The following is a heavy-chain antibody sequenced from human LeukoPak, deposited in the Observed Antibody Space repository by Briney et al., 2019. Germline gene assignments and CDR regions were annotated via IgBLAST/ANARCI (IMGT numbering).Heavy chain of an antibody. CDR1: GFTFSNYA. CDR3: AKTVVAAGTNYYHGLDV. D-gene: IGHD2-15*01. CDR2: ISRNGDST. J-gene: IGHJ6*02. Sequence: GGSLRLSCAASGFTFSNYAMSWVRQAPGQGLEWVSAISRNGDSTYYADSVKGRFTITKDNSKNTLKLQMNSLRAEDTAVYYCAKTVVAAGTNYYHGLDVWGQGTTVTVFS. V-gene: IGHV3-23*01.